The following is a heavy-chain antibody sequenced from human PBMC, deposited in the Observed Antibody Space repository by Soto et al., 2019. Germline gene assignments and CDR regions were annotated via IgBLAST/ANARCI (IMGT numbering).Heavy chain of an antibody. D-gene: IGHD3-16*01. Sequence: EVQLVESGGGLVQPGGSLRLSCAAAGFTFSDHYIDWVRQAPGKGLEWVGRSRDKANNYATHYAASVRGRFTISRDDSKDSLYLQMNSLKNEDTAVYYCARTPQGGNTFHLGGQGTTVTVSS. J-gene: IGHJ6*02. CDR1: GFTFSDHY. V-gene: IGHV3-72*01. CDR3: ARTPQGGNTFHL. CDR2: SRDKANNYAT.